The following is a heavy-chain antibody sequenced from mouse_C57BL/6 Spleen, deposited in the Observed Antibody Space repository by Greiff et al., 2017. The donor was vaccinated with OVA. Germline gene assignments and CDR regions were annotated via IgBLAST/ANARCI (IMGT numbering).Heavy chain of an antibody. V-gene: IGHV1-64*01. CDR1: GYTFTSYW. CDR2: IHPNSGST. D-gene: IGHD2-4*01. Sequence: QVQLQQPGAELVKPGASVKLSCKASGYTFTSYWMHWVKQRPGQGLEWIGMIHPNSGSTNYNEKFKSKATLTVDKSSSTAYMQLSSLTSEDSAVYYCARRNYGGAYAMDYWGQGTSVTVSS. CDR3: ARRNYGGAYAMDY. J-gene: IGHJ4*01.